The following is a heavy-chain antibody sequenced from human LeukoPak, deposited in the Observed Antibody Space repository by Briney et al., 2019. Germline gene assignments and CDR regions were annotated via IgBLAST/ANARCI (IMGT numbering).Heavy chain of an antibody. Sequence: ASVKVSCKASGYTFTSYGISWVRQAPGQGLEWMGWINPNSGGTNYAQKFQGRVTMTRDTSISTVYMELSRLRSDDTAVYYCAREEYYDSSGYYYVGRYNWFDPWGQGTLVTVSS. CDR1: GYTFTSYG. D-gene: IGHD3-22*01. CDR3: AREEYYDSSGYYYVGRYNWFDP. J-gene: IGHJ5*02. CDR2: INPNSGGT. V-gene: IGHV1-2*02.